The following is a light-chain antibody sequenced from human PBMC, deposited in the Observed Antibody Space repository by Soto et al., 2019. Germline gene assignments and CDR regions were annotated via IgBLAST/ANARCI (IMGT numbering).Light chain of an antibody. V-gene: IGKV3-11*01. CDR2: DAS. Sequence: EIVLTQSPATLSLSPGERATLSCRASQSVSTYLAWYQQRPGQAPRLLIYDASNRATGIPARFSGSGSGTVFTLTISSLEPEDFAVYFCQQRYNWLLTFGGGTKVEIK. CDR1: QSVSTY. J-gene: IGKJ4*01. CDR3: QQRYNWLLT.